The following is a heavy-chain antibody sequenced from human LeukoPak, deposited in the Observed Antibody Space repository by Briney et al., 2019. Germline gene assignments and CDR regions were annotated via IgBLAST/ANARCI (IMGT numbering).Heavy chain of an antibody. CDR1: GFTVSSNH. CDR2: IYSGGST. J-gene: IGHJ3*02. CDR3: ARDSCSSTSCYLI. V-gene: IGHV3-53*04. Sequence: GGSLRLSCAASGFTVSSNHMSWLRRAPGKGLEGVAVIYSGGSTYYADYVKGRFTISRHNSKNTLYLQMNSLRAEDAAVYYCARDSCSSTSCYLIWGQGTMVTVSS. D-gene: IGHD2-2*01.